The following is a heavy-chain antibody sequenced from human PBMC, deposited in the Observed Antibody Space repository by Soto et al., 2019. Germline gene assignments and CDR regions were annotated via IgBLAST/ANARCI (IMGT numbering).Heavy chain of an antibody. CDR2: IFHSGDT. Sequence: QVQLQESGPGLVKPSGTLSLTCAVSGDSISNSRCWTWVRQPPGKGLEWIGDIFHSGDTNYNPSLKSRVFISVDKSQNQFSLKVSSVTAADTAVYYCAYSTGWYRHDVWGQGTLVTVSS. D-gene: IGHD6-19*01. CDR1: GDSISNSRC. CDR3: AYSTGWYRHDV. J-gene: IGHJ3*01. V-gene: IGHV4-4*02.